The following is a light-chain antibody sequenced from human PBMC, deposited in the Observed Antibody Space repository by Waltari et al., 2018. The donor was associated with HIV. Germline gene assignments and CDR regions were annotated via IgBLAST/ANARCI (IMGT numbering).Light chain of an antibody. CDR3: HQRRDWPPSVS. V-gene: IGKV3-11*01. CDR2: GAS. CDR1: QYHSSH. J-gene: IGKJ4*01. Sequence: EIVLTQSPVTLSLSPGERATLSCRASQYHSSHLAWYQQKPGQAPRLLISGASNRAAGIPARFSGSGSGTDFTLTITSLEPEDFAVYYCHQRRDWPPSVSFGGGTKVEIK.